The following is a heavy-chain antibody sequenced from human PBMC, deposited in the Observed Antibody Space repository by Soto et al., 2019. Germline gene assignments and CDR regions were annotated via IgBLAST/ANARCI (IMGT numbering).Heavy chain of an antibody. CDR3: ARRRIVATYFES. Sequence: SETLSLTCSVSGDSISSTTYYWDWIRQPPGKGLEWIGSIYYGGSTYYNPSLKSRVTMSVDTSKNHFSLRLRSVTAADTAVYYCARRRIVATYFESWGQGTLVTVSS. V-gene: IGHV4-39*02. D-gene: IGHD5-12*01. CDR2: IYYGGST. J-gene: IGHJ4*02. CDR1: GDSISSTTYY.